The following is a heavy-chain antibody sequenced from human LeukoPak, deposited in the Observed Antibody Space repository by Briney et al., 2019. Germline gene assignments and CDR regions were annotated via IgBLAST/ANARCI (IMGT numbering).Heavy chain of an antibody. CDR3: AKVAGKDGFKDYHDF. Sequence: GGFLRLSCAASVFTFRNSASSWIRQAPGKGLEGVSTISNSGDRTLYADSVKGRFLISRDNSKNSQFLQMYNLRAEDTAVYFCAKVAGKDGFKDYHDFLGQGTLVTVSS. CDR1: VFTFRNSA. V-gene: IGHV3-23*01. D-gene: IGHD5-24*01. CDR2: ISNSGDRT. J-gene: IGHJ4*02.